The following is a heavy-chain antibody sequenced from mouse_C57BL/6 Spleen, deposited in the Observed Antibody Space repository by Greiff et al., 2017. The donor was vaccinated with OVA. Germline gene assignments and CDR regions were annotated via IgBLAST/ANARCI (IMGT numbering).Heavy chain of an antibody. CDR1: GFNFSSYG. CDR3: VRYYDYGCYFDV. J-gene: IGHJ1*03. CDR2: ISTGGSYT. Sequence: EVQRVESGGDLVKPGGSLKFSCAASGFNFSSYGMSWVRQTPDKRLEWVATISTGGSYTYYPDSVKGRFTISRDNAKNTLYLQLCSLKSEDTAMYYGVRYYDYGCYFDVWGTGTTVTVSS. D-gene: IGHD2-4*01. V-gene: IGHV5-6*01.